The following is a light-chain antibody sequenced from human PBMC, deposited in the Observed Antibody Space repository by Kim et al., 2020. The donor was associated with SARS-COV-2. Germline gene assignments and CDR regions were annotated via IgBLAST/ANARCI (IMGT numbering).Light chain of an antibody. CDR1: QDISNH. CDR3: QQYHDFPWT. J-gene: IGKJ1*01. CDR2: AAS. V-gene: IGKV1-16*02. Sequence: ASVGDRVTITCRASQDISNHLAWFQQKPGTPPKSLIFAASSLQSGVPSKFSGSGSGTHFTLTISSLQPEDFATYSCQQYHDFPWTFGQGTKVDIK.